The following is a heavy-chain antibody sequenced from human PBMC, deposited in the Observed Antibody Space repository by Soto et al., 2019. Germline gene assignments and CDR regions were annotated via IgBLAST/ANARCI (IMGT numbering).Heavy chain of an antibody. V-gene: IGHV3-15*01. CDR3: RRDWDYPVL. CDR1: GFTFANAC. J-gene: IGHJ4*02. CDR2: VRSKADGGTT. Sequence: XGSLGLSFAASGFTFANACMSWVRQAPGKGLEWVGRVRSKADGGTTDYAAPVKGRFTISRDDSENTLYLQMNSLKIDDTAVYYCRRDWDYPVLWGQGTLVTVSS. D-gene: IGHD1-7*01.